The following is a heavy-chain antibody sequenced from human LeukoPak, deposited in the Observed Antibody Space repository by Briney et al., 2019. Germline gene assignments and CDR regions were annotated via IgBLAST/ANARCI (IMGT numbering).Heavy chain of an antibody. D-gene: IGHD5-12*01. V-gene: IGHV3-21*01. J-gene: IGHJ4*02. CDR2: ISSSSSYI. Sequence: GGSLRLSCAASGFTFSSYSMNWVRQAPGKGLEWVSSISSSSSYIYYADSVKGRFTISRDNAKNSLYLQMNSLRAEDTAVYYCARISGYDAPTFDYWGQRTLVTVSS. CDR3: ARISGYDAPTFDY. CDR1: GFTFSSYS.